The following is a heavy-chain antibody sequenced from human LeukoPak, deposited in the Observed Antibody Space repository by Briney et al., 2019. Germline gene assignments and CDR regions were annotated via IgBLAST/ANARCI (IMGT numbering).Heavy chain of an antibody. CDR2: IRYDGSNK. CDR1: GFTFSSYG. V-gene: IGHV3-30*02. CDR3: AKIYSSSSSYYYYYYMDV. D-gene: IGHD6-6*01. Sequence: HPGGSLRLSCAASGFTFSSYGMHWVRQAPDKGLEWVAFIRYDGSNKYYADSVKGRFTISRDNSKNTLYLQMNSLRAEDTAVYYCAKIYSSSSSYYYYYYMDVWGKGTTVTVSS. J-gene: IGHJ6*03.